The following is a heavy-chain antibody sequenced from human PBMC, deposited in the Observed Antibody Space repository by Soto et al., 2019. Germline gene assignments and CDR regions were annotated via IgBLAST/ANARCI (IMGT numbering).Heavy chain of an antibody. CDR3: GGTSSLQLYYMDV. CDR2: INHSGST. D-gene: IGHD1-7*01. CDR1: GGSFSGYY. V-gene: IGHV4-34*01. J-gene: IGHJ6*03. Sequence: PSETLCLTWAVEGGSFSGYYWRWIRQPPGKGLEWIGEINHSGSTNYNPSLKSRVTISVDTSKNQFSLKLSSVTAADTAVYYCGGTSSLQLYYMDVWDEGSTVTVSS.